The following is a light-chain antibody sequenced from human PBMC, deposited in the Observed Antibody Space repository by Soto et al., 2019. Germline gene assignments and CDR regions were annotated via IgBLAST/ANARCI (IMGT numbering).Light chain of an antibody. V-gene: IGLV2-14*01. CDR2: EVT. CDR3: SSYTNINTRACV. Sequence: QSVLTQPPSASGSPGQSVTISCTGTSSDVVCYNRVSWYQQHPGKAPKLIIYEVTDRPSGVSNRFSGSKSGNTASLTISGLQAEDEAEYYCSSYTNINTRACVFGTGTKVTVL. J-gene: IGLJ1*01. CDR1: SSDVVCYNR.